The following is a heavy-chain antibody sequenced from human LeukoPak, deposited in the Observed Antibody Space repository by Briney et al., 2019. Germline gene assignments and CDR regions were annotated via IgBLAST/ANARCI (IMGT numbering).Heavy chain of an antibody. CDR3: ARDTRWGYCGGDCYSGFDP. V-gene: IGHV4-59*02. D-gene: IGHD2-21*02. J-gene: IGHJ5*02. CDR1: GFTVSSNY. CDR2: IYYSGST. Sequence: AGGSLRLSCAASGFTVSSNYMSWIRQPPGKGLEWIGYIYYSGSTNYNPSLKSRVTISVDTSKNQFSLKLSSVTAADTAVYYCARDTRWGYCGGDCYSGFDPWGQGTLVTVSS.